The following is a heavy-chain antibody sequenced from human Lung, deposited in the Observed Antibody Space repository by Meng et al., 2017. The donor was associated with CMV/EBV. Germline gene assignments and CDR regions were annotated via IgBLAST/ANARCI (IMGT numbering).Heavy chain of an antibody. CDR1: GDSITNHNW. D-gene: IGHD3-10*01. CDR2: IPHRGSS. CDR3: LRRSGGSV. J-gene: IGHJ1*01. V-gene: IGHV4-4*02. Sequence: QVHVREAGPALVKPSETLSLTCAVSGDSITNHNWWAWVHQPPGKGLEWIGEIPHRGSSAYNPSLKSRVSMSIDKSKNQFSLKLTSVTAADTAVYHCLRRSGGSVWGQGTLVTVSS.